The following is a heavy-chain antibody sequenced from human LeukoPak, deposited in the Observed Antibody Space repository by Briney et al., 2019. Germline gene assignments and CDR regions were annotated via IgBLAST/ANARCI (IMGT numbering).Heavy chain of an antibody. CDR3: ARINWQTGTLDY. D-gene: IGHD1-7*01. J-gene: IGHJ4*02. CDR2: TYYRSKWYN. Sequence: GRTYYRSKWYNDYAVSVKSRITINPDTSKNQFSLQLNSVTPEDTAVYYCARINWQTGTLDYWGQGTLVTVSS. V-gene: IGHV6-1*01.